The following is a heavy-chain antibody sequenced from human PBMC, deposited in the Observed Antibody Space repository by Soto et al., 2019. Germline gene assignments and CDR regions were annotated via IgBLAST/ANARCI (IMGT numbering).Heavy chain of an antibody. CDR1: GGSVISGSYY. CDR2: IYYSGST. CDR3: AREIGDIVVVVAAGGAFDI. Sequence: SETLSLTCTVSGGSVISGSYYWILIRQPPGKGLEWIGYIYYSGSTNYNPSLKSRVTISVDTSKNQFSLKLSSVTAADTAVYYCAREIGDIVVVVAAGGAFDIWGKGTMVTVSS. V-gene: IGHV4-61*01. J-gene: IGHJ3*02. D-gene: IGHD2-15*01.